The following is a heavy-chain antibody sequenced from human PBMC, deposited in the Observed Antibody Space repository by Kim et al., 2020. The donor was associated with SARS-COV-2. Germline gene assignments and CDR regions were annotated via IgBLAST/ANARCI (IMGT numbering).Heavy chain of an antibody. CDR3: ARATSYDDVWGSYPLDY. D-gene: IGHD3-16*01. CDR2: IHSGGDT. Sequence: GGSLRLSCVASGFTVSTNYMTWVRQAPGKGLEWVSAIHSGGDTYYADSVKGRFTISRDKSKNTLYLQMNGLRAEDTAVYYCARATSYDDVWGSYPLDYWGQGTLATVSS. CDR1: GFTVSTNY. V-gene: IGHV3-66*01. J-gene: IGHJ4*02.